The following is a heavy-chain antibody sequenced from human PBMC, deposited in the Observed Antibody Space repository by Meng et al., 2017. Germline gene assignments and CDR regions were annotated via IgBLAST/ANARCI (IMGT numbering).Heavy chain of an antibody. V-gene: IGHV3-7*01. CDR1: GFTFSSYW. Sequence: ETLSLTCAASGFTFSSYWMSWVRLPPGKGLDWVANIKQDESEKYYVDSVKGRFTISRDNAKNSLYLQMNSLRAEDTAVYYCARLNTAAYRRDFDYWGQGTLVTVSS. CDR3: ARLNTAAYRRDFDY. J-gene: IGHJ4*02. CDR2: IKQDESEK. D-gene: IGHD6-13*01.